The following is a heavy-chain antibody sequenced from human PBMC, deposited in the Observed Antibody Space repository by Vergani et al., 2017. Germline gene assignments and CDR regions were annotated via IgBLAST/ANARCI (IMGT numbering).Heavy chain of an antibody. CDR3: ASRDITIFGVVIIRDYYYYGMDV. D-gene: IGHD3-3*01. CDR1: GGNFSNSG. V-gene: IGHV1-69*01. CDR2: IIPVLGTA. J-gene: IGHJ6*02. Sequence: QVQLVQSGAEVKKPGSSVKVSCKAPGGNFSNSGINWVRQAPGQGLEWVGGIIPVLGTADYAQKFQGRVTITADESTSTAYMELSSLRSVDTAVYYCASRDITIFGVVIIRDYYYYGMDVWGQGTTVTVSS.